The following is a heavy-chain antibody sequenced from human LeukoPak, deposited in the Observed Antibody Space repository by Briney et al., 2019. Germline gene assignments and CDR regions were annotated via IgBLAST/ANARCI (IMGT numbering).Heavy chain of an antibody. CDR3: AGLSYDFWSGYYTGSLDY. CDR2: IDPGESGT. V-gene: IGHV5-51*01. CDR1: GYSFTSYW. Sequence: KDGESLKISCKGSGYSFTSYWIGWVRQMPGNGLEWMGIIDPGESGTQYHPPFQGQVINSADKSISTAYLQWSSLKASDTAMYYCAGLSYDFWSGYYTGSLDYWGQGALVTVSS. J-gene: IGHJ4*02. D-gene: IGHD3-3*01.